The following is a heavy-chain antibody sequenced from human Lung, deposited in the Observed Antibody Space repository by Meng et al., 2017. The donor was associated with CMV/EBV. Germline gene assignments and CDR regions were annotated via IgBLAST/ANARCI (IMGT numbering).Heavy chain of an antibody. D-gene: IGHD4-11*01. CDR3: ARGIIIIRDYHHFAVDV. CDR1: NYTFIDRH. V-gene: IGHV1-2*02. J-gene: IGHJ6*01. Sequence: ASVXVSXKASNYTFIDRHIHWVRQAPGQGLEWMGWINPDTGDTKYAEEFHGRVTLTRDTSITTAYMDLSGLRSDDTAVYYCARGIIIIRDYHHFAVDVWGQRTTVTVSS. CDR2: INPDTGDT.